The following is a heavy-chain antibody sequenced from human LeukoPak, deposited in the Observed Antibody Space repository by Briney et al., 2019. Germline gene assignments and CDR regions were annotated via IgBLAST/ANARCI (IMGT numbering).Heavy chain of an antibody. CDR3: AKDQDDYGDYGVAFDI. Sequence: GGSLRFSCAASGFTFSSYAMSWVRQAPGKGLEWVSAISGSGGSTYYADSVKGRFTISRGNSKNTLYLQMNSLRAEDTAVYYCAKDQDDYGDYGVAFDIWGQGTMVTVSS. D-gene: IGHD4-17*01. J-gene: IGHJ3*02. CDR2: ISGSGGST. CDR1: GFTFSSYA. V-gene: IGHV3-23*01.